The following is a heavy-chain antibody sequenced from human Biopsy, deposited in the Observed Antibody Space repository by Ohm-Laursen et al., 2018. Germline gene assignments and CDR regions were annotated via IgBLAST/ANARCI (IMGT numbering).Heavy chain of an antibody. J-gene: IGHJ6*02. Sequence: SETLSLTCTVSGVSITAYYWSWIRQPPGKALECIGNIHHSGSTNYNPSLKSRLTISVDTSKNQFSLKLSSVTAADTAVYYCARMDCSGGSCHYYSYGMDVWGQGTAVTVSS. CDR2: IHHSGST. CDR3: ARMDCSGGSCHYYSYGMDV. V-gene: IGHV4-4*09. CDR1: GVSITAYY. D-gene: IGHD2-15*01.